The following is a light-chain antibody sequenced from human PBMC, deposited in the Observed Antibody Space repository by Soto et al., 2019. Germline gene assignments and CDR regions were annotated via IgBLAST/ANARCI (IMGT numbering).Light chain of an antibody. Sequence: DIQMTQSPPSLSASVGDRVTITCRASQSINTSLNWYQQRPGKAPKVLLYGASSLQGGVPSRFSGSGSGSDFTLTITSLQPEDFAIYYCQQTYSPPSITFGQGTRLDIK. V-gene: IGKV1-39*01. J-gene: IGKJ5*01. CDR2: GAS. CDR3: QQTYSPPSIT. CDR1: QSINTS.